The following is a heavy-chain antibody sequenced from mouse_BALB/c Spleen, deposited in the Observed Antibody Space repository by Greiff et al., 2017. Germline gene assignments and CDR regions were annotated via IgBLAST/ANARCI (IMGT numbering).Heavy chain of an antibody. CDR2: SRNKANDYTT. CDR1: GFTFRDFY. Sequence: EVKLVDSGGGLVQPGGSLRPSCATSGFTFRDFYMEWVRQPPGKRLEWIAASRNKANDYTTEYSASVKGRFIVSRDTSQSILYLQMNALRAEDTAIYYCARDAGYGSSFDYWGQGTTLTVSS. CDR3: ARDAGYGSSFDY. V-gene: IGHV7-1*02. J-gene: IGHJ2*01. D-gene: IGHD1-1*01.